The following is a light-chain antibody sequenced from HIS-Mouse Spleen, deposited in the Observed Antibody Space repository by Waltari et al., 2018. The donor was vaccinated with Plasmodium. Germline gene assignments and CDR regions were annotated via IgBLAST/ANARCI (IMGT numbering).Light chain of an antibody. Sequence: SYELTQPPSVSVSPGHTARITCSGDALPKKYAYWYQQKSGQAPVLVIYEDSKRPSGIPGGFSGSSSGTMASLTISGAQVEDEADYYCYSTDSSGNHRVFGGGTKLTVL. CDR1: ALPKKY. CDR2: EDS. J-gene: IGLJ3*02. CDR3: YSTDSSGNHRV. V-gene: IGLV3-10*01.